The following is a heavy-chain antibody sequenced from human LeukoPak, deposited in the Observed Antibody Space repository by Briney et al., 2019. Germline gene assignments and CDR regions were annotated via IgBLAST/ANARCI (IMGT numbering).Heavy chain of an antibody. V-gene: IGHV4-39*01. Sequence: SETLSLTCTVSGVSISGSSYYWGWLRQPPGKGLEWIANAYYTGTTYYNPSLKSRVTVSVDTSKNQFSLKLSSVTAADTAVYYCARQDTITTPGVDYWGQGTPVTVSS. CDR3: ARQDTITTPGVDY. CDR2: AYYTGTT. D-gene: IGHD3-3*01. J-gene: IGHJ4*02. CDR1: GVSISGSSYY.